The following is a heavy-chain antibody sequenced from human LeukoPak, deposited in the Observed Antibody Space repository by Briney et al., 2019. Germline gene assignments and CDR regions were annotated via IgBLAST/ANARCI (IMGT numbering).Heavy chain of an antibody. D-gene: IGHD6-13*01. CDR3: ARDRDVYSSRWNRNFAY. Sequence: GRSLRLSCAASGFTFSNYGMHWVRQAPGKGLEWVAIIWYDGSNKYYADSVKGRFTISRDNSKNTLYLQMNSPRAEDTAVYYCARDRDVYSSRWNRNFAYWGQGTLVTVSA. CDR2: IWYDGSNK. CDR1: GFTFSNYG. V-gene: IGHV3-33*01. J-gene: IGHJ4*02.